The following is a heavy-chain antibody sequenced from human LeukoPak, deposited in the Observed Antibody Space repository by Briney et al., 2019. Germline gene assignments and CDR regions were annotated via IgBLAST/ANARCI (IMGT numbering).Heavy chain of an antibody. CDR1: GGTFSSYA. CDR3: ARDGGWLQTQNHYYYHGMDV. CDR2: IIPIFGTA. V-gene: IGHV1-69*06. J-gene: IGHJ6*02. Sequence: SVKVSCKASGGTFSSYAISWVRQAPGQGLEWMGGIIPIFGTANYAQKFQGRVTITADKSTRTAYMELSSLRSDDTAVYYCARDGGWLQTQNHYYYHGMDVWGQGTTVTVSS. D-gene: IGHD5-24*01.